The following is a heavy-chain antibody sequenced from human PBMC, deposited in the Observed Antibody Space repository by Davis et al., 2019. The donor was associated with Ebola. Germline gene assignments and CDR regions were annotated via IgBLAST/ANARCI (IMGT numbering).Heavy chain of an antibody. CDR1: GFTFSSYA. CDR3: AKISGNYYLVGGRFDP. V-gene: IGHV3-23*01. CDR2: ISGSGGST. J-gene: IGHJ5*02. Sequence: PGGSLRLSCAASGFTFSSYAMSWVRQAPGKGLEWVSAISGSGGSTYYADSVKGRFTISRDNSKNTLYLQMNSLRAEDTAVYYCAKISGNYYLVGGRFDPWGQGTLVTVSS. D-gene: IGHD1-26*01.